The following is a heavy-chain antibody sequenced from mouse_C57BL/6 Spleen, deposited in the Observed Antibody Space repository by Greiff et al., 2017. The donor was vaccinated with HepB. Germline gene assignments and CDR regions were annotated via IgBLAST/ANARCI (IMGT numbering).Heavy chain of an antibody. CDR3: ATRWDVGDAMDY. CDR1: GYTFTDYY. D-gene: IGHD4-1*01. J-gene: IGHJ4*01. V-gene: IGHV1-26*01. Sequence: VQLQQSGPELVKPGASVKISCKASGYTFTDYYMNWVKQSHGKSLEWIGDINPNNGGTSYNQKFKGKATLTVDKSSSTAYMELRSLTSEDSAVYYCATRWDVGDAMDYWGQGTSVTVSS. CDR2: INPNNGGT.